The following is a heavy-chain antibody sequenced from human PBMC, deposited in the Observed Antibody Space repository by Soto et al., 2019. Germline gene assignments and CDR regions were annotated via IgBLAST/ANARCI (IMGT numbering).Heavy chain of an antibody. CDR3: ARRDGGLQDDAFDI. V-gene: IGHV4-59*01. CDR2: IYYSGST. D-gene: IGHD3-16*01. CDR1: GGSISSYY. J-gene: IGHJ3*02. Sequence: SETLSLTCTVSGGSISSYYWSWIRQPPGKGLEWIGYIYYSGSTNYNPSLKSRVTISVDTSKNQFSLKLSSVTAADTAVYYCARRDGGLQDDAFDIWGQGTMVTVSS.